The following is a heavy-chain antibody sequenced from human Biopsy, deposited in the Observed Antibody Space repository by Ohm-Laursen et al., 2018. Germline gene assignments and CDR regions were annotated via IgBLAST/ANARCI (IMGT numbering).Heavy chain of an antibody. CDR2: KWYNGTDK. V-gene: IGHV3-33*08. CDR1: GFTFSTYA. CDR3: ARDRYYGSENYFSHYNMDV. D-gene: IGHD3-10*01. J-gene: IGHJ6*03. Sequence: SLRLSCAASGFTFSTYAMTWVRQAPGKGLEWVAVKWYNGTDKFYADSVKGRFTISRDNSKNTLYLHMNSLRAADTAVYYCARDRYYGSENYFSHYNMDVWGQGTTVTVSS.